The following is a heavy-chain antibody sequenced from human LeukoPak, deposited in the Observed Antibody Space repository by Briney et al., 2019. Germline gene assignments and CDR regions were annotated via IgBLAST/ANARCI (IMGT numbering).Heavy chain of an antibody. CDR1: GGTFSSYA. V-gene: IGHV1-69*04. J-gene: IGHJ4*02. D-gene: IGHD3-10*01. Sequence: GASVKVSCKASGGTFSSYAISWVRQAPGQGLEWMGRIIPILGIANYAQKFQGRVTITADKSTSTAYMELSSLRSEDTAVYYCASYYCGSGSPSSDYWGQGTLVTVSS. CDR3: ASYYCGSGSPSSDY. CDR2: IIPILGIA.